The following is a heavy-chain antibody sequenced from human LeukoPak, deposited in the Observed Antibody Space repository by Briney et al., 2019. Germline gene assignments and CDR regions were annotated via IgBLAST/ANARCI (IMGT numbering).Heavy chain of an antibody. CDR1: GGTFSSYA. CDR3: ARSGVVVADSYYYYDMDV. D-gene: IGHD2-15*01. V-gene: IGHV1-69*13. CDR2: IIPIFGTA. J-gene: IGHJ6*03. Sequence: SVKVSCKASGGTFSSYAISWVRQAPGQGLEWMGGIIPIFGTANYAQKFQGRVTITADESTSTAYMELSSLRSEDTAVYYCARSGVVVADSYYYYDMDVWGKGTTVTISS.